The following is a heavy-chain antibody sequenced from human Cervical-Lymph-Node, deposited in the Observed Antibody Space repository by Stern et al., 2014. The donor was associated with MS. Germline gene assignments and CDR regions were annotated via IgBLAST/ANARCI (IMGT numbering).Heavy chain of an antibody. J-gene: IGHJ4*02. CDR1: GLTFSNYG. CDR3: ATITPVDY. Sequence: VQLVESGGDVVQPGKSLRLSCAASGLTFSNYGMHWVRPAPGKGLECVALVLRDGSEKYYADAVKCRFTVSRDNSKNTVYLEMNSLRAEDTALYYWATITPVDYWGQGTLVIVSS. CDR2: VLRDGSEK. V-gene: IGHV3-33*01. D-gene: IGHD1-14*01.